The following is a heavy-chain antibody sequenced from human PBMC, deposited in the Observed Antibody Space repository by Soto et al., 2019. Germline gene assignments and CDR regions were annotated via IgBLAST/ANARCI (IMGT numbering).Heavy chain of an antibody. CDR2: LSAYNGDT. Sequence: QVQLVQSGAEVKKPGASVRVSCKTSGYTFINYGITWVRQAPGQGLEWMGWLSAYNGDTSSSEKLQDRFTMTTDTSTNTVYMDLRSLTSADTAVYYCARWSAIVGGAEAFDVWGQGTMVIVSS. CDR1: GYTFINYG. V-gene: IGHV1-18*01. J-gene: IGHJ3*01. D-gene: IGHD1-26*01. CDR3: ARWSAIVGGAEAFDV.